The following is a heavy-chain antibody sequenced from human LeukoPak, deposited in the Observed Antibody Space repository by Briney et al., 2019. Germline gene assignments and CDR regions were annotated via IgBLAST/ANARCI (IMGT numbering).Heavy chain of an antibody. V-gene: IGHV1-3*02. D-gene: IGHD6-13*01. CDR3: ARGSSSGSDYGTFDI. Sequence: ASVKVSCKASGYIFTRYTLHWVRQAPGQRLEWMGWSSVANGNTKYSQEFQGRVTITRDTSASTAYMELCSLTSEDMAVYYCARGSSSGSDYGTFDIWGQGTLVTVSS. CDR2: SSVANGNT. J-gene: IGHJ3*02. CDR1: GYIFTRYT.